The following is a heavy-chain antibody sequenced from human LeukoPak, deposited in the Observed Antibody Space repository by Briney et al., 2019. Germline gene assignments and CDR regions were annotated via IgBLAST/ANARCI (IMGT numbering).Heavy chain of an antibody. J-gene: IGHJ6*02. V-gene: IGHV3-11*01. D-gene: IGHD5-18*01. CDR1: GFTFSDYY. Sequence: GGSLRLSCAASGFTFSDYYMSWIRQAPGKGLEWVSYISSSGSTIYYADSVKGRFTISRDNAKDSLYLQMNSLRAEDTAVYYCARGYSYGDYYGMDVWGQGTTVTVSS. CDR3: ARGYSYGDYYGMDV. CDR2: ISSSGSTI.